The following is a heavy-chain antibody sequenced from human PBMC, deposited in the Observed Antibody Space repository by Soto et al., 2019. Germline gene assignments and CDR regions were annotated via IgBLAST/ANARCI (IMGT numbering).Heavy chain of an antibody. CDR3: AKVAAVDTAMVFHSIPAYYYYMDV. Sequence: GGSLRLSCAASGFTFSSYGMHWVRQAPGKGLEWVAVISYDGSNKYYADSVKGRFTISRDNSKNTLYLQMNSLRAEDTAVYYCAKVAAVDTAMVFHSIPAYYYYMDVWGKGTTVTVSS. D-gene: IGHD5-18*01. V-gene: IGHV3-30*18. J-gene: IGHJ6*03. CDR1: GFTFSSYG. CDR2: ISYDGSNK.